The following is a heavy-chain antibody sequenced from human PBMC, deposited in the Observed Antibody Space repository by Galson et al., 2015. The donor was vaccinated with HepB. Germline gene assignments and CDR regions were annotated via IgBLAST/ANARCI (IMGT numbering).Heavy chain of an antibody. J-gene: IGHJ3*02. CDR1: GFTFSSYA. Sequence: CAASGFTFSSYAMYWVRQAPGKGLEWVAVISYDGSNKYYADSVKGRFTISRDNSKNTLYLQMNSLRAEDTAVYYCARARAYWGSYAFDIWGQGTMVTVSS. CDR3: ARARAYWGSYAFDI. D-gene: IGHD3-16*01. CDR2: ISYDGSNK. V-gene: IGHV3-30*14.